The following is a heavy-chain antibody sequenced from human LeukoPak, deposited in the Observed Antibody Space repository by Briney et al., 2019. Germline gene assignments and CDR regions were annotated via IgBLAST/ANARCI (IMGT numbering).Heavy chain of an antibody. D-gene: IGHD1-26*01. CDR1: GYTLTELS. Sequence: ASVKVSCKVSGYTLTELSMHWVRQAPGKGLEWMGGFDPEDGETIYAQKFQGRVTMTEDTSTDTAYMELSSLRSEDTAVYYCANAPFPWEPPHRGVDYWGQGTLVTVSS. V-gene: IGHV1-24*01. CDR3: ANAPFPWEPPHRGVDY. CDR2: FDPEDGET. J-gene: IGHJ4*02.